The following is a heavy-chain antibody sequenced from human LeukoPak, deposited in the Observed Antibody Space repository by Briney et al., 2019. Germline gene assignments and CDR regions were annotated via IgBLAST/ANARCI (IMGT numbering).Heavy chain of an antibody. CDR3: ARLPNYYDSSGSLAFGWFDP. J-gene: IGHJ5*02. CDR2: IIPADSDT. D-gene: IGHD3-22*01. Sequence: GESLKISCKASGYSLTSYWIGWVRQIPGKAREWMGIIIPADSDTRYSPSFQGQVTISADKSITTAYLQWSSLKASDTAMYYCARLPNYYDSSGSLAFGWFDPWGQGTLVTVSS. V-gene: IGHV5-51*01. CDR1: GYSLTSYW.